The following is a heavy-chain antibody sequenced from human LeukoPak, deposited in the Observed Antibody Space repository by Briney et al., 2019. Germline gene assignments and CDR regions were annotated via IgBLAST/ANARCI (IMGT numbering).Heavy chain of an antibody. V-gene: IGHV1-3*01. Sequence: ASVKVSCKASGYTFTNHAIHWVRQAPGQRLEWMGWINAGNGYTEYPQNFRDRVTITRDTSANTVYMELSSLRSEDTAVYFCARAECASCYLVDFWGQGTLTTVSS. D-gene: IGHD2-2*01. CDR2: INAGNGYT. CDR1: GYTFTNHA. J-gene: IGHJ4*02. CDR3: ARAECASCYLVDF.